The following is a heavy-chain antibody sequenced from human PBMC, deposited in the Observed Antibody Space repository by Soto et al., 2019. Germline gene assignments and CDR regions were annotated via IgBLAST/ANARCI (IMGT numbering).Heavy chain of an antibody. D-gene: IGHD3-9*01. V-gene: IGHV1-2*02. CDR2: IKSFNGDT. Sequence: ASVKVSCKASGYTFTGYYMHWARQAPGQGLEWMGWIKSFNGDTNYAQKFQGRVTLTRDTSISTAYMELSRLKSDDTAVYYCARLVSTYYDVLTGNWFDPWGQGTLVTVSS. CDR1: GYTFTGYY. J-gene: IGHJ5*02. CDR3: ARLVSTYYDVLTGNWFDP.